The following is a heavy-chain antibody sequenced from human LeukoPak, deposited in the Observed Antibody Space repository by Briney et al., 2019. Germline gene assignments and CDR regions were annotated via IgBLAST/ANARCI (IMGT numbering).Heavy chain of an antibody. D-gene: IGHD3-16*02. J-gene: IGHJ5*02. V-gene: IGHV1-46*01. Sequence: ASVKVSCKASGYTFTNYHMNWVRQAPGQGLEWMGIINPSGGSTTNAQKFQGRVTMTRDMSTTTDYMELSSLRSEDTAVYYCARDNSVGDIAWWFDPWGQGTLVTVSS. CDR3: ARDNSVGDIAWWFDP. CDR2: INPSGGST. CDR1: GYTFTNYH.